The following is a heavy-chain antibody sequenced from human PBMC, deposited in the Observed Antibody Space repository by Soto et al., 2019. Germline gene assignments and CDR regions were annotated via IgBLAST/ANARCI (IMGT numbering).Heavy chain of an antibody. J-gene: IGHJ6*02. D-gene: IGHD6-13*01. CDR1: GCMIRRSRYF. Sequence: PQTLSLPNTGSGCMIRRSRYFVCWIRQPPGKGLEWIGSSYYSGSTYYNPSLKSRVTISVDTSKNQFSLKLSSVTAADTAVYYCARLGIAADYYYYGMDVWGQGTTVT. CDR2: SYYSGST. CDR3: ARLGIAADYYYYGMDV. V-gene: IGHV4-39*01.